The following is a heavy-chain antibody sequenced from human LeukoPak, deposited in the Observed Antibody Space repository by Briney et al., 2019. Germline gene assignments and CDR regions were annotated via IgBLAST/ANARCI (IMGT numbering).Heavy chain of an antibody. CDR1: GGSISIATYS. Sequence: SETLSLTCTVSGGSISIATYSWGWIRQPPGKGLEWIGSLYYSGSTNYNPSLKSRLTISVDTSKNQFSLKLSSVTAADTAVYHCARLRTGGTSYVRGDWFDPWGQGTLVTVSS. CDR2: LYYSGST. V-gene: IGHV4-39*01. D-gene: IGHD2-8*02. J-gene: IGHJ5*02. CDR3: ARLRTGGTSYVRGDWFDP.